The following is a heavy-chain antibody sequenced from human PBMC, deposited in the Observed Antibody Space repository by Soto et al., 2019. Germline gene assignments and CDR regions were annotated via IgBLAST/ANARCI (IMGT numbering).Heavy chain of an antibody. D-gene: IGHD6-19*01. CDR1: GFTVSSNY. J-gene: IGHJ4*02. CDR2: IYSGGSYT. Sequence: RLSCAASGFTVSSNYMSWVRQAPGKGLEWVSVIYSGGSYTNYADSVKGRFTISRDNAKNSLYLQMNSLRAEDTAVYYCARTMYSSGWYEAVDYWGQGTPVTAPQ. V-gene: IGHV3-53*01. CDR3: ARTMYSSGWYEAVDY.